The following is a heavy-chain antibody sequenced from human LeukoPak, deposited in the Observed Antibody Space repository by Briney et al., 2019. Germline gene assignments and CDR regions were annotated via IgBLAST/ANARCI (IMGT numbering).Heavy chain of an antibody. Sequence: PSETLSLTCTVSGGSISSNYWSWIRQPPGKGLEWIGYIYYSGSTNSNPSLKSRVTISVDTSKNQFSLNLSSVTAADTAVYYCARDRGYGDYLNYFDYWGQGTLVT. D-gene: IGHD4-17*01. CDR3: ARDRGYGDYLNYFDY. CDR2: IYYSGST. CDR1: GGSISSNY. J-gene: IGHJ4*02. V-gene: IGHV4-59*01.